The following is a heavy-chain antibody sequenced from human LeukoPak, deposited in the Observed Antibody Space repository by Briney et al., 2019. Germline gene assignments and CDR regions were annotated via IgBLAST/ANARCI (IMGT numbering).Heavy chain of an antibody. J-gene: IGHJ4*02. CDR1: GYTFTGYY. Sequence: ASVKVSCKASGYTFTGYYMHWVRQAPGQGLEWMGWINPNSGGTNYAQKFQGRVTMTRDTSISTAYMELSRLRSDDTAVYYCARDGSSSWYYFVYWGQGTLVTVSS. V-gene: IGHV1-2*02. CDR2: INPNSGGT. D-gene: IGHD6-13*01. CDR3: ARDGSSSWYYFVY.